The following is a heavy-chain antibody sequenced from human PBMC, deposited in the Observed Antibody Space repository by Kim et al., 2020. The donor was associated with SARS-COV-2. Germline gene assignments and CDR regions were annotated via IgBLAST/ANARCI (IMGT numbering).Heavy chain of an antibody. CDR3: ARGSGWFGELPFDY. CDR2: IYSGGST. CDR1: GFTVSSNY. D-gene: IGHD3-10*01. J-gene: IGHJ4*02. V-gene: IGHV3-53*04. Sequence: GGSLRLSCAASGFTVSSNYMSWVRQAPGKGLEWVSVIYSGGSTYYADSVKGRFTISRHNSKNTLYLQMNSLRAEDTAVYYCARGSGWFGELPFDYWGQGTLVTVSS.